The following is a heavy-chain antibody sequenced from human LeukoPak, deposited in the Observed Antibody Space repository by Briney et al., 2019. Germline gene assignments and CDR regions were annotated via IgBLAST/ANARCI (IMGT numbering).Heavy chain of an antibody. V-gene: IGHV3-23*01. CDR1: GFTFSSYA. CDR3: AKGYCVNDKCSNYDY. D-gene: IGHD2-8*01. J-gene: IGHJ3*01. Sequence: GGSLRLSCAASGFTFSSYAMSWVRQAPGKGLEWVSGISGSDGSTYYAESVKGRFTISRDNSKNTMYLQMNSLRAEDTAVYYCAKGYCVNDKCSNYDYWGQGTMVTVSS. CDR2: ISGSDGST.